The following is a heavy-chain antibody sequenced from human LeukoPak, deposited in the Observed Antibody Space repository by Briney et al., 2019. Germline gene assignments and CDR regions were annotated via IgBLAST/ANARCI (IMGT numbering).Heavy chain of an antibody. CDR3: AELGITMIGGV. CDR2: IRFDGYSQ. V-gene: IGHV3-30*02. CDR1: GFTLSTFA. D-gene: IGHD3-10*02. Sequence: GGSLRLSCAASGFTLSTFAMHWVRQAPGKALEWVAFIRFDGYSQYYADSVKGRFTISRDNSKNMLYLEMNSLRPEDTAVYYCAELGITMIGGVWGKGTTVTISS. J-gene: IGHJ6*04.